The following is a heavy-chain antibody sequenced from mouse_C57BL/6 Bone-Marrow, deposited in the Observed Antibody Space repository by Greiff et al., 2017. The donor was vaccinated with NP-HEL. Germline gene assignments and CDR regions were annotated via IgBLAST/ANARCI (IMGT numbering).Heavy chain of an antibody. J-gene: IGHJ2*01. D-gene: IGHD2-1*01. V-gene: IGHV2-9-1*01. CDR2: IWTGGGT. CDR1: GFSLTSYA. Sequence: VQLQQSGPGLVAPSQSLSITCTVSGFSLTSYAISWVRQPPGTGLEWLGVIWTGGGTNYNSALKSRLSISKDNSKSQVFLKMNSLQTDDTARYYCARRIYYGNYDYFDYWGQGTTLTVSS. CDR3: ARRIYYGNYDYFDY.